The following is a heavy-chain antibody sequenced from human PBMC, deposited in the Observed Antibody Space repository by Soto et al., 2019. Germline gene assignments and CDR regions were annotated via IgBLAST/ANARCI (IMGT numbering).Heavy chain of an antibody. V-gene: IGHV1-69*01. Sequence: QVQLVQSGAEVKKPGSSVKVSCKASGGTFSSYAISWVRQAPGQGLEWRGGIIPISGTANYAQKFQGRVTITADESTSTAYKELSSLRSEDTAVYYCARSQGSSTSLESYYDYYYGMDVWGQGTTVTVSS. D-gene: IGHD2-2*01. CDR2: IIPISGTA. CDR3: ARSQGSSTSLESYYDYYYGMDV. J-gene: IGHJ6*02. CDR1: GGTFSSYA.